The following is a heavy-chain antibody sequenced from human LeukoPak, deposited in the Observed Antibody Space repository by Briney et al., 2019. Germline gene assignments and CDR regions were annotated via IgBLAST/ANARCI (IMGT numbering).Heavy chain of an antibody. D-gene: IGHD6-25*01. CDR3: AIAAGWELGY. V-gene: IGHV3-7*01. J-gene: IGHJ4*02. Sequence: GGSLRLSCAVSGFTSSRHWMSWVRQTPEKGLEWVANIKEDASEENYVDSVKGRFTISRDNAKNSLYLQMNSLRAEDTAVYYCAIAAGWELGYWGQGTLGTVSS. CDR2: IKEDASEE. CDR1: GFTSSRHW.